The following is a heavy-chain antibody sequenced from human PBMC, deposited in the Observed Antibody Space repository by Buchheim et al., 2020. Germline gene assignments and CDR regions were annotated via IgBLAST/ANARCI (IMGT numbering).Heavy chain of an antibody. V-gene: IGHV3-48*02. J-gene: IGHJ4*02. CDR2: ISSSRSTI. D-gene: IGHD6-6*01. CDR1: GFTFSDFG. Sequence: VQLVESGGGVVQPGGSLRLSCTATGFTFSDFGMHWVRQAPGKGLEWVSYISSSRSTIYYADSVKGRFTISRDNAKNSLFLQMNSLRDEDTAVYYCAREYSSSSGKAFDYWGQGTL. CDR3: AREYSSSSGKAFDY.